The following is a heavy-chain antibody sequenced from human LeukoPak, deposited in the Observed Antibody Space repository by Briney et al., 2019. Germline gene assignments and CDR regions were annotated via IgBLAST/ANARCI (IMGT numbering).Heavy chain of an antibody. J-gene: IGHJ5*02. CDR1: GFTFSSYW. D-gene: IGHD3-10*01. V-gene: IGHV3-74*01. CDR3: ATAGEYRFDH. CDR2: MNPDGSTI. Sequence: PGGSLRLSCATSGFTFSSYWMHWVRQDPGKGLVWVSRMNPDGSTINYADSVKGQFTISRDNAKSTLYLQMINLRLEDTAVYYCATAGEYRFDHWGQGTLVSVSS.